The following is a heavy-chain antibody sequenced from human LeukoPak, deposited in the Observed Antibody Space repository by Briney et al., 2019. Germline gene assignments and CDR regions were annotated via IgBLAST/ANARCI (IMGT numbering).Heavy chain of an antibody. J-gene: IGHJ4*02. CDR1: GGSISSYY. D-gene: IGHD4-17*01. Sequence: SETLSLTCTVSGGSISSYYWSWIRQPPGKGLEWIGYIYYSGSTNYSPSLKSRVTISVDTSKNQFSLKLSSVTAADTAVYYCARDRYGDYVPYYFDYWGQGTLVTVSS. V-gene: IGHV4-59*01. CDR3: ARDRYGDYVPYYFDY. CDR2: IYYSGST.